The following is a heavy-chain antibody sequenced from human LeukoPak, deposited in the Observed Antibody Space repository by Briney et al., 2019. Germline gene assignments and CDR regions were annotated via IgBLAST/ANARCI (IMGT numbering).Heavy chain of an antibody. CDR2: IYSGGST. Sequence: GGSLTLSCAASGFTFSSNYMSGVRQAPGKGLEWVSDIYSGGSTYYADSVKGRFTIPRDNSKNTLFLQMNSLRAEDTAMYYCARDPGYSYGLWYFDLWGRGTLLTV. CDR3: ARDPGYSYGLWYFDL. D-gene: IGHD5-18*01. V-gene: IGHV3-53*01. J-gene: IGHJ2*01. CDR1: GFTFSSNY.